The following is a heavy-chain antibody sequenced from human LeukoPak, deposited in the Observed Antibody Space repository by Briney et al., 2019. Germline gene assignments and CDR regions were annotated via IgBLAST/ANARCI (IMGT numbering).Heavy chain of an antibody. CDR1: GGSISSYY. J-gene: IGHJ4*02. V-gene: IGHV4-59*08. D-gene: IGHD5-18*01. CDR2: IYYSGST. Sequence: SETLSLTCTVSGGSISSYYWSWIRQPPGKGLEWIGYIYYSGSTNYNPSLKSRVTISVDTSKNQFSLKLSSVTAADTAVYYCARHMGLGYSYGYPYFDYWGQGTLVTDSS. CDR3: ARHMGLGYSYGYPYFDY.